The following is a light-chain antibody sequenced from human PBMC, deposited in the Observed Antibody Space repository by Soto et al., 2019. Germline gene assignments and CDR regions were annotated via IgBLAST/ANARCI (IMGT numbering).Light chain of an antibody. CDR1: TGAVTSGHY. CDR2: DTS. CDR3: LLSYSGARRV. J-gene: IGLJ1*01. V-gene: IGLV7-46*01. Sequence: QALVPQEPSLTVSPGCTFTLTCGSSTGAVTSGHYPYWFQQKPGQAPRTLIYDTSDKHSWTPARFSGSLLGGKAALTLSSAQPEDEAEHYCLLSYSGARRVFGTGTKVTV.